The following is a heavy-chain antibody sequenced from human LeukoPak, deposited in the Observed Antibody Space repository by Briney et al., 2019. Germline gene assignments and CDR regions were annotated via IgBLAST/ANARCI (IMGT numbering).Heavy chain of an antibody. CDR1: GFTVSSNY. J-gene: IGHJ4*02. CDR2: ISSSGSRI. CDR3: ARVAGFYFDY. Sequence: PGGSLRLSCAASGFTVSSNYMSWVRQAPGKGLEWVSYISSSGSRIYYADSVKGRFTISRDNAKNSLYLQMNSLRAEDTAVYYCARVAGFYFDYWGQGTLVTVSS. V-gene: IGHV3-11*01.